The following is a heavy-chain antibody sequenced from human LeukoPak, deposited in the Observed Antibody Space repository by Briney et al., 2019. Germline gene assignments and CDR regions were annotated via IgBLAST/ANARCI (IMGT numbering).Heavy chain of an antibody. V-gene: IGHV3-23*01. CDR2: IVGSGVTT. D-gene: IGHD1-14*01. J-gene: IGHJ5*02. Sequence: GGSLRLSCVASGFTFTNYGMNWVRQAPGKGLEWVSGIVGSGVTTYYADSVKGRFTISRDNAKNSLYLQMNSLRAEDTAVYYCASSPTRSTANAHTPYNWFDPWGQGTLVTVSS. CDR1: GFTFTNYG. CDR3: ASSPTRSTANAHTPYNWFDP.